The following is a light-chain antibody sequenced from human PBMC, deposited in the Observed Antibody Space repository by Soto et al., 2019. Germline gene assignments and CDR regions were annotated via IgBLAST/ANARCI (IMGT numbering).Light chain of an antibody. Sequence: QSVLSQPASVSGSPGQSITISCTGTISDVGTHNLVSWYQQRPGKAPKLIIYEVSERPSGVSSRFSGSKSGNTASLTVSGLQPDDEADYHCCSFAGSNPFPYVFGTGTQLTVL. CDR3: CSFAGSNPFPYV. CDR2: EVS. CDR1: ISDVGTHNL. V-gene: IGLV2-23*02. J-gene: IGLJ1*01.